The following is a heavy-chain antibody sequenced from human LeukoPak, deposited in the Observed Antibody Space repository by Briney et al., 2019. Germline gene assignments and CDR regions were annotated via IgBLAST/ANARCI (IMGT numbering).Heavy chain of an antibody. V-gene: IGHV1-69*13. CDR1: GGTFSSYA. CDR2: IIPIFGTA. CDR3: ARAIGTPADY. J-gene: IGHJ4*02. D-gene: IGHD1-26*01. Sequence: ASVTVSCTASGGTFSSYAISWVRQAPGQGLEWMGGIIPIFGTANYAQKFQGRVTITADESTSTAYMELSSLRSEDTAVYYCARAIGTPADYWGQGTLVTVSS.